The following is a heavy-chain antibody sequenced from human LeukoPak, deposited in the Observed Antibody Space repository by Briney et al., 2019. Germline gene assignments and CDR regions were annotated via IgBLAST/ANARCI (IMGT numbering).Heavy chain of an antibody. CDR2: IYYSGTT. J-gene: IGHJ5*02. CDR3: ARSRDSSGYRNNWFDP. V-gene: IGHV4-59*01. D-gene: IGHD3-22*01. Sequence: SETLSLTCTVSGGSISGYYWSWIRQPPGKGLEWIAYIYYSGTTSYNPSLKSRVTISADTSKSQFSLKLRSVTAADTAVYYCARSRDSSGYRNNWFDPWGQGTLVTVSS. CDR1: GGSISGYY.